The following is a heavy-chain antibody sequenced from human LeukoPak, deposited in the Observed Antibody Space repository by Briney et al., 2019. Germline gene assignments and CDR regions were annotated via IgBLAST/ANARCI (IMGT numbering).Heavy chain of an antibody. Sequence: GGSLRLSCAAFGLTLGFRCMSWFGRAQGKGLDWFSIIYSGGSSYYADSVKGRFTVSRDTSKNTLYLQMNSLRAEDTAVYYCATRPDGNDVPYFDYWGQGTLVTVSS. J-gene: IGHJ4*02. CDR1: GLTLGFRC. V-gene: IGHV3-66*01. D-gene: IGHD5-12*01. CDR3: ATRPDGNDVPYFDY. CDR2: IYSGGSS.